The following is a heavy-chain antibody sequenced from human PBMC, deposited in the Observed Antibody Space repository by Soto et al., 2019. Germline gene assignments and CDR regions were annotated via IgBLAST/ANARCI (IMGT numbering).Heavy chain of an antibody. D-gene: IGHD3-9*01. CDR3: ARDPSTGSADY. CDR2: ISWSGDDT. Sequence: EVPLLESGGDLVQPGGSLRLSCAASGFTFSSYAMNWVRQAPGKGLEWVSTISWSGDDTYYLDSVKGRFTISRDNSKNTLYLQMNSLRAEDSAVYYCARDPSTGSADYWGQGTLVIVSS. V-gene: IGHV3-23*01. J-gene: IGHJ4*02. CDR1: GFTFSSYA.